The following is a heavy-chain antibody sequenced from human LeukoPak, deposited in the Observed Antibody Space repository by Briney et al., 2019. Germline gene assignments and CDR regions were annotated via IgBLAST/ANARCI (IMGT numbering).Heavy chain of an antibody. V-gene: IGHV1-46*01. D-gene: IGHD3-3*01. CDR2: XXXXDGXT. CDR1: GYTFTTYH. CDR3: ARDSGRYDFWSGYYFRSPDRTLDY. Sequence: ASVKVSCKASGYTFTTYHIHWVRQAPGQGLEXXXXXXXXDGXTSYAQKLQGRVXXTTDXSTSTAYMELRSLRSDDTAVYYCARDSGRYDFWSGYYFRSPDRTLDYWGQGTLVTVSS. J-gene: IGHJ4*02.